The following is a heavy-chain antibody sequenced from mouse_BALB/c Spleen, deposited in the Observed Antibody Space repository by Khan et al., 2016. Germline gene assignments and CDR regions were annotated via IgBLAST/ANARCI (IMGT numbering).Heavy chain of an antibody. D-gene: IGHD2-10*02. J-gene: IGHJ2*01. CDR1: GYTLTNYG. V-gene: IGHV9-1*02. Sequence: QIQLVQSGPELKKPGETDKITCKASGYTLTNYGMKWVKQAPGKGVQWMGGINTDSGEPTDADDFKERFACTLGTSRSTAYLDINDLLIADMATYCCASLRYAKYWGQGTTLTV. CDR3: ASLRYAKY. CDR2: INTDSGEP.